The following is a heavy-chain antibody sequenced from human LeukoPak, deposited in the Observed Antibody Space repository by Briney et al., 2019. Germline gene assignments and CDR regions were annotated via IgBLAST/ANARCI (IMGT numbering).Heavy chain of an antibody. V-gene: IGHV3-53*01. CDR1: GFTFSGYA. D-gene: IGHD3-3*01. CDR2: IYSGGST. Sequence: AGGSLRLSCAVSGFTFSGYAMSWVRQAPGKGLEWVSVIYSGGSTYYADSVKGRFTISRDNSKNTLYLQMNSLRAEDTAVYYCARGSDYFDYWGQGTLVTVSS. CDR3: ARGSDYFDY. J-gene: IGHJ4*02.